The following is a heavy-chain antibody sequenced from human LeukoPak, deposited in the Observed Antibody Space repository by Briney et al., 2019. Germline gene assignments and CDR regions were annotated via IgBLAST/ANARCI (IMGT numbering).Heavy chain of an antibody. CDR3: AKGTRRGRVY. CDR2: ISYDGSNK. V-gene: IGHV3-30*18. CDR1: GFTFSSYG. Sequence: GRSLRLSCAASGFTFSSYGMHWVRQAPGKGLEWVAVISYDGSNKYYADSVKGRFTISRDNSKNTLYLQMNSLRAEDTAVYYCAKGTRRGRVYWGQGTLVTVSS. D-gene: IGHD6-25*01. J-gene: IGHJ4*02.